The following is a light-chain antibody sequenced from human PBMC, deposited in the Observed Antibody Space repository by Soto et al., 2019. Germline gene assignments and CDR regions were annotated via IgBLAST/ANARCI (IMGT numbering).Light chain of an antibody. CDR2: ADD. CDR3: GSWDSSLSADV. J-gene: IGLJ1*01. V-gene: IGLV1-51*01. CDR1: SSNIGGNS. Sequence: QSVMSQPPSVSAAPGQRVTISCSGSSSNIGGNSVSWYQQLPGTAPKLLIYADDQRPSGIPDRFSGSKSGTSATLGITGFQTGDEADYYCGSWDSSLSADVFGTGTKLTVL.